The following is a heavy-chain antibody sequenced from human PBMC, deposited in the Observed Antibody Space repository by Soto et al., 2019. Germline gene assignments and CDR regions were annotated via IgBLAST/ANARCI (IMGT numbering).Heavy chain of an antibody. Sequence: PSETLSLTCAVYGGSFSGYYWSWIRQPRGKGLEWIGEINHSGSTNYNPSLKSRVTISVDTSKNQFSLKLSSVTAADTAVYYCARGQRYWGQGTLVTVSS. CDR2: INHSGST. V-gene: IGHV4-34*01. CDR3: ARGQRY. CDR1: GGSFSGYY. J-gene: IGHJ4*02.